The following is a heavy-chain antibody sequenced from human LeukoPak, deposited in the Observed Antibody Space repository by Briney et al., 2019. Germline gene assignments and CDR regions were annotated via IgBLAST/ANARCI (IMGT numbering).Heavy chain of an antibody. CDR3: ARDSGSYLVDAFDI. J-gene: IGHJ3*02. V-gene: IGHV4-59*01. CDR1: GGSISSYY. Sequence: SETLSLPCTVSGGSISSYYWRWIRQPPGKGLEWIGYIYYSGSTNYNPSLKSRVTISVDTSKNQFSLKLSSVTAADTAVYYCARDSGSYLVDAFDIWGTGNGVSVSS. CDR2: IYYSGST. D-gene: IGHD1-26*01.